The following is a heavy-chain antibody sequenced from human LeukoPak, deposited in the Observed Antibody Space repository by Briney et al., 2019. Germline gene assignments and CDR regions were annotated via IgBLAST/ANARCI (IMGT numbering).Heavy chain of an antibody. CDR2: INHSGST. CDR3: ARGGWSIDY. Sequence: PSETLSLTCAVYGGSFSGYYWSWIRQPPGKGLEWIGEINHSGSTNYNPSLKSRVTISVDTSKNQFSLKLSSATAADTAVYYCARGGWSIDYWGQGTLVTVSS. V-gene: IGHV4-34*01. D-gene: IGHD6-19*01. CDR1: GGSFSGYY. J-gene: IGHJ4*02.